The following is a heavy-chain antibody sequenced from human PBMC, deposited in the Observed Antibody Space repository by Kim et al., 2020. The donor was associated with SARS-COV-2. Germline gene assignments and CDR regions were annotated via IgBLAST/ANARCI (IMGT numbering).Heavy chain of an antibody. Sequence: SVKVSCKASGGTFSSYAISWVRQAPGQGLEWMGGIIPIFGTANYAQKFQGRVTITADESTSTAYMELSSLRSEDTAVYYCASGQPDILTGYGRYYYGMDVWGQGTTVTVSS. V-gene: IGHV1-69*13. J-gene: IGHJ6*02. CDR2: IIPIFGTA. CDR3: ASGQPDILTGYGRYYYGMDV. CDR1: GGTFSSYA. D-gene: IGHD3-9*01.